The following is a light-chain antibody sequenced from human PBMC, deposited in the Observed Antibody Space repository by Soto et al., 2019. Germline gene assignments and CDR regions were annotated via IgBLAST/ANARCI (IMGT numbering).Light chain of an antibody. CDR3: AAWDDSLNRVV. V-gene: IGLV1-44*01. Sequence: QSVLTQPPSASGTPGQGVAISCSGSSSNIGSNAVNWYQQVPGTAPKLLISSNNQRPSGVPDRFSGSKSGTSASLAISGLQSEDEADYYWAAWDDSLNRVVFGGGTKLTVL. CDR1: SSNIGSNA. CDR2: SNN. J-gene: IGLJ2*01.